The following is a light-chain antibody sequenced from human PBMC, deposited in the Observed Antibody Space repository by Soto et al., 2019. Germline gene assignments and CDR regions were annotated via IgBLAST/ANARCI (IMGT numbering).Light chain of an antibody. Sequence: VLMPPSGSPLFSSVGNTDPLLSRPHHGIDNYLAWYQQKPGKAPRLLIYDASSRATGIPDRFSGGGSGTDFTLTISRLEPEDFAVYYCQQFSSYPLTCGGGTKVDIK. CDR1: HHGIDNY. V-gene: IGKV3-20*01. CDR3: QQFSSYPLT. J-gene: IGKJ4*01. CDR2: DAS.